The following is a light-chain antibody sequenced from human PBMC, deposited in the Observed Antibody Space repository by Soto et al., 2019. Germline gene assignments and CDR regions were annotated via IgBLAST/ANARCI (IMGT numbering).Light chain of an antibody. CDR1: QTINND. CDR3: QQSYRSPPT. J-gene: IGKJ4*01. CDR2: TTS. V-gene: IGKV1-39*01. Sequence: DIQVTQSPSSLSASVGDRVTITCRASQTINNDLNWYQFKPGKAPNPLIYTTSSLQTGVPSRFRGSGSGTDFTLTISSLQPEDFATYYCQQSYRSPPTFGGGTKVEI.